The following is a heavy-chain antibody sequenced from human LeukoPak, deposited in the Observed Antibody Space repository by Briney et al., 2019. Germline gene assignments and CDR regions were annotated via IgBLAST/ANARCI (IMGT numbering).Heavy chain of an antibody. D-gene: IGHD2-2*01. CDR2: ISGSGGST. CDR1: GFTFSSYA. CDR3: AKSRVGYCSSTSCLYYFDY. Sequence: GGSLRLSCAASGFTFSSYAMSWVRQAPGKGLEWVSAISGSGGSTYYADSVKGRFTISRDNSKNTLYLQMNSLRAEDTAVYYCAKSRVGYCSSTSCLYYFDYWGQGTLVTVSS. V-gene: IGHV3-23*01. J-gene: IGHJ4*02.